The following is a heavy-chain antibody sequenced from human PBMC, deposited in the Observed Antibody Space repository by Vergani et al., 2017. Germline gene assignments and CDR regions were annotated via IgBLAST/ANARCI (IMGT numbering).Heavy chain of an antibody. V-gene: IGHV5-51*01. CDR3: ARLYGRDSSGSKYFDY. D-gene: IGHD3-22*01. CDR2: IHPADSGT. J-gene: IGHJ4*02. Sequence: EVQLVQSGAEVKKPGESLKISCQISGYSFTNYWIGWVRQMPGKGLEWMGIIHPADSGTRYSPSFQGQVTISVDKSISTAYLQRSSLRASDSAMYYCARLYGRDSSGSKYFDYWGQGTPVTVSS. CDR1: GYSFTNYW.